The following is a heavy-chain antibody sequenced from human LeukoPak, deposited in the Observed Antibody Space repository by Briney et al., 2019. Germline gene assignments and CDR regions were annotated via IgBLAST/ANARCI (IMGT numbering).Heavy chain of an antibody. D-gene: IGHD6-13*01. CDR3: ARDRGIAAAGTHKTFDY. CDR1: GYTFTSYY. Sequence: GASVKVSCKASGYTFTSYYMHWVRQAPGQGLEWMGIINPSGGSTSYAQKFQGRVTMTRDTSTSTVYMELSSLRSEDTAVYYCARDRGIAAAGTHKTFDYWGQGTLVTVSS. J-gene: IGHJ4*02. V-gene: IGHV1-46*01. CDR2: INPSGGST.